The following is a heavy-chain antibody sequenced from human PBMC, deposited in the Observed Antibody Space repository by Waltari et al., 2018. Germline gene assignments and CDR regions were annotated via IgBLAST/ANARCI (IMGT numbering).Heavy chain of an antibody. CDR1: GGAISSYA. J-gene: IGHJ3*01. CDR2: MITMFGAP. V-gene: IGHV1-69*05. D-gene: IGHD6-19*01. Sequence: QVQLVQSGAEVKKPGSSVRVSCKASGGAISSYAIRWVRQAPGQGLEWMGGMITMFGAPNYAKKFQGRITITTDESTRTDYMELSSLRSDDTAVYFCATSSSGWYQDASDVWGHGTLVTV. CDR3: ATSSSGWYQDASDV.